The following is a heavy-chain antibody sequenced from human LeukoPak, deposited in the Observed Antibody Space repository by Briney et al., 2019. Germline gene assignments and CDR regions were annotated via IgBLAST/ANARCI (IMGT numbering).Heavy chain of an antibody. CDR2: IYYSGST. V-gene: IGHV4-30-4*08. CDR1: GGSISSGDYY. J-gene: IGHJ4*02. D-gene: IGHD6-19*01. Sequence: PSETLSLTCAVSGGSISSGDYYWSWIRQPPGKGLERIGYIYYSGSTYYNPSLKSRVTISVDTSKNQFSLKLSSVTAADTAVYYCARGSSGWALIDYWGQGTLVTVSS. CDR3: ARGSSGWALIDY.